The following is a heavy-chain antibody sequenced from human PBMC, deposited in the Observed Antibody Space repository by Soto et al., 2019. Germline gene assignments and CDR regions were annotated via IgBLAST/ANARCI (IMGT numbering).Heavy chain of an antibody. Sequence: QVQLAESGGGLVKPGGSLRLSCAASGFTFSDYYMSWIRQAPGKGLEWVSYISPSGGTIYYADSVKGRFTLSRDNAKNSLYLQMNSLRAKDTAVYHCVRVGYAYGNDPWGQGTLVAVSS. CDR1: GFTFSDYY. CDR2: ISPSGGTI. V-gene: IGHV3-11*01. CDR3: VRVGYAYGNDP. D-gene: IGHD3-10*01. J-gene: IGHJ5*02.